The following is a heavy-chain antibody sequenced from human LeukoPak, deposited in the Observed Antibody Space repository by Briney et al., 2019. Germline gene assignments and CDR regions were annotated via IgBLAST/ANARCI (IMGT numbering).Heavy chain of an antibody. J-gene: IGHJ6*02. CDR3: ARVNIVATMAHYYHGMDV. CDR1: GYTFTGYY. CDR2: INPNSGGT. V-gene: IGHV1-2*02. D-gene: IGHD5-12*01. Sequence: ASVKVSCKASGYTFTGYYMHWVRQAPGQGLEWMGWINPNSGGTNYAQKFQGRVTMTRGTSISTAYMELSRLRSDDTAVYYCARVNIVATMAHYYHGMDVWGQGTTVTVSS.